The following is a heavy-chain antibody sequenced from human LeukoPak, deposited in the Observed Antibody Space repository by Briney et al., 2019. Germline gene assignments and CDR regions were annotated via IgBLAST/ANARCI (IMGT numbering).Heavy chain of an antibody. CDR3: AKGSYSSVWYGYTFDI. CDR1: GASFSSYY. CDR2: ISYSGST. Sequence: SETLSLTCTVSGASFSSYYWSWIRQSPGKGLERIGYISYSGSTNYNPSLKSRVTISVDTSKNQFSLKLISVTAADTAVYYCAKGSYSSVWYGYTFDIWGQGTMVTVSS. V-gene: IGHV4-59*01. D-gene: IGHD6-19*01. J-gene: IGHJ3*02.